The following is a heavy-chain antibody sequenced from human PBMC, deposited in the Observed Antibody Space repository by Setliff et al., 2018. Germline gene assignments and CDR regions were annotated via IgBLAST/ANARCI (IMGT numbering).Heavy chain of an antibody. Sequence: SETLSLTCIVSGASITSDGYYWSWIRQHPVKGLEWIGYIYYNGDTYYNPYLKSRVAISLDTSKNHFSLELSSVRAADTALYYCAGGACSGGSCRDFQHWGQGTLVTVSS. CDR3: AGGACSGGSCRDFQH. D-gene: IGHD2-15*01. CDR1: GASITSDGYY. V-gene: IGHV4-31*03. J-gene: IGHJ1*01. CDR2: IYYNGDT.